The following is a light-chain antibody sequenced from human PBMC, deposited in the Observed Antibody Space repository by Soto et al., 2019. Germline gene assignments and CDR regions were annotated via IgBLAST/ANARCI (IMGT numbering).Light chain of an antibody. V-gene: IGLV2-14*01. CDR1: SSDVGGYKY. J-gene: IGLJ2*01. CDR3: SSYTSSTTVV. CDR2: EVS. Sequence: QSALTQPPSASGSPGQSVTISCTGTSSDVGGYKYVSWYQQHPGKAPKLMIYEVSNRPSGISHRFSGSNSGNTASLTISGLQAEDEADYYCSSYTSSTTVVFGGGTKLTVL.